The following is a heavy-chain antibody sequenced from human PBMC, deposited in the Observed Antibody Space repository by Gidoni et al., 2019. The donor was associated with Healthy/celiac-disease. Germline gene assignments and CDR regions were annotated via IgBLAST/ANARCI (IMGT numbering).Heavy chain of an antibody. CDR2: ISSSSSYI. CDR3: SGDCPYYYGMDV. CDR1: GFTFSSYS. Sequence: EVQLVESGGGLVKPGGSLRLSCAASGFTFSSYSMNWVRQAPGKGLEWVSSISSSSSYIYYADSVEGRFTISRDNAKNSLYLQMNSLRAEDTAVYYCSGDCPYYYGMDVWGQGTTVTVSS. J-gene: IGHJ6*02. V-gene: IGHV3-21*01.